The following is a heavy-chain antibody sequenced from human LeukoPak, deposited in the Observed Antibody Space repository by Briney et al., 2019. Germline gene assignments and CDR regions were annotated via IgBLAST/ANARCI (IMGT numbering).Heavy chain of an antibody. Sequence: GGSLRLSCAASGFTFSSYAMHWVRQAPGKGLEWVAVISYDGSNKYYADSVKGRFTISRDNSKNTLYLQMNSLRAEDTAVYYCARAGFVVVPAASGPYYYYYMDVWGKGTTVTVSS. V-gene: IGHV3-30*04. CDR1: GFTFSSYA. D-gene: IGHD2-2*01. J-gene: IGHJ6*03. CDR3: ARAGFVVVPAASGPYYYYYMDV. CDR2: ISYDGSNK.